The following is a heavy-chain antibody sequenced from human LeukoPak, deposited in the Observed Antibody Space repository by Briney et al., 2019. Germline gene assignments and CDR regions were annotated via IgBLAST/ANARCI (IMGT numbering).Heavy chain of an antibody. CDR1: GFTFSSYW. Sequence: GGSLRLSCAASGFTFSSYWMSWVRQAPGKGLEWVANIKQDGSEKYYVDSVKGRFTISRDNAKNPLYLQINSLRAEDTAVYYCARDCSLFRSEGAFDIWGQGTMVTVSS. V-gene: IGHV3-7*01. CDR3: ARDCSLFRSEGAFDI. J-gene: IGHJ3*02. CDR2: IKQDGSEK. D-gene: IGHD3-10*02.